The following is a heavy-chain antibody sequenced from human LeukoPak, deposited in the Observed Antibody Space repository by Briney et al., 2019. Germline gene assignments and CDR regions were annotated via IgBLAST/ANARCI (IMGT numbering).Heavy chain of an antibody. J-gene: IGHJ4*02. CDR2: IKSKTDGGTT. CDR1: GFTFSNAW. D-gene: IGHD3-22*01. Sequence: GGSLRLSCAASGFTFSNAWMSWVRQAPGKGLEWVGRIKSKTDGGTTDYAAPVKGRFTISRDDSKNTLYLQMNSLKTEDTAVYYCTTVYYYDSSGYYYDKCFDYWGQGTLVTVSS. V-gene: IGHV3-15*01. CDR3: TTVYYYDSSGYYYDKCFDY.